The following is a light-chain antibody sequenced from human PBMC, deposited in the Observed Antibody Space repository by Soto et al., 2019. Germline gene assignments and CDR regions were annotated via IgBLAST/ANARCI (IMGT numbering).Light chain of an antibody. V-gene: IGKV3-15*01. CDR1: QSVSSN. CDR3: QQYNNWPLT. J-gene: IGKJ1*01. Sequence: ETVMTQSPVTLSVSPGERATLSCRASQSVSSNLAWYQQKPGQAPRLLIYGASTRATVIPDRFSGGGSGTEFTLTISSLPSEDFAVYYCQQYNNWPLTFGQGTKVEIK. CDR2: GAS.